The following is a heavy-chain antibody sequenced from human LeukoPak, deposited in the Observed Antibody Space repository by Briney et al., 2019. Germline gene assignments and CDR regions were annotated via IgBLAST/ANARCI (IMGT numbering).Heavy chain of an antibody. CDR3: ARQSTGVLWFGELLGKEYYFDY. V-gene: IGHV4-39*01. CDR1: GGSISSSSYY. Sequence: SETLSLTCTVSGGSISSSSYYWGWIRQPPGKGLEWIGSIYYSGSTYYNPSLKSRVTISVDTSKNQFSLELSSVTAADTAVYYCARQSTGVLWFGELLGKEYYFDYWGQGTLDTVSS. CDR2: IYYSGST. J-gene: IGHJ4*02. D-gene: IGHD3-10*01.